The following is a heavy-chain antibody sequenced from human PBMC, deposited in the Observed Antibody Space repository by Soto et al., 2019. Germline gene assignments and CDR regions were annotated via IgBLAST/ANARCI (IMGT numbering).Heavy chain of an antibody. V-gene: IGHV3-7*01. D-gene: IGHD3-10*01. CDR1: GFTFSSYW. Sequence: EVQLVESGGGLVQPGGSLRLSCAASGFTFSSYWLSWVRQAPGKGLEWVAYIKQDGSEKYYVDSVKGRFTISRDNAKNSLYLQRNSLRAEDTAVYYCAKTMVRGVTRYYYYGMDVWGQGTTVTVSS. CDR3: AKTMVRGVTRYYYYGMDV. CDR2: IKQDGSEK. J-gene: IGHJ6*02.